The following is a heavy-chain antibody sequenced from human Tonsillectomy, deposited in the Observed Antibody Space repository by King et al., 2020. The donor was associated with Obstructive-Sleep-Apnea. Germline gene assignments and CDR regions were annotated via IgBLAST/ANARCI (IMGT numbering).Heavy chain of an antibody. Sequence: QLVQSGAEVKKPGASMKVSCKASGYTFTGYYMHWVRQAPGQGLEWMGWINPTSGGTDYAQKFQGRVTMTRDTSISTAYMELSRLTSDDTAMYYCVRDATAELHRRSNYFDYWGQGSLVTVSS. J-gene: IGHJ4*02. CDR2: INPTSGGT. CDR3: VRDATAELHRRSNYFDY. V-gene: IGHV1-2*02. CDR1: GYTFTGYY. D-gene: IGHD1-26*01.